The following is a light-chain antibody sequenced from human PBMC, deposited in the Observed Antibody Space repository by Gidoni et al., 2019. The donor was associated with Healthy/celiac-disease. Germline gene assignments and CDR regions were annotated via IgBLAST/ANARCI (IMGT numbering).Light chain of an antibody. CDR2: KAS. CDR1: QSISSW. CDR3: QQYNSYPWT. Sequence: DIQMTQSPSTLSASVGDRVTITCRASQSISSWLAWYQQKPGKAPKLLIYKASSLESGVPSRFSGSGSGTEFTLTISSLQPDDFATYYCQQYNSYPWTFGQXTKVELK. J-gene: IGKJ1*01. V-gene: IGKV1-5*03.